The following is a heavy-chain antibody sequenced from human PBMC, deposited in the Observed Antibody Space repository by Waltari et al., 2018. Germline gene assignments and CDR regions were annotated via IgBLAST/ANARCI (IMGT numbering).Heavy chain of an antibody. CDR2: IFSPGIT. Sequence: QVQLQESGPGLVRPYQTLPLTCTVPGASIRGDYSYWTWVRQPAGKGLEWIGRIFSPGITNYNSSLESRVTISLDTTKNQFSLVIHSVTAADTGMYYCARDNSAFDIWGQGTKVIVSS. V-gene: IGHV4-61*02. CDR1: GASIRGDYSY. CDR3: ARDNSAFDI. J-gene: IGHJ3*02.